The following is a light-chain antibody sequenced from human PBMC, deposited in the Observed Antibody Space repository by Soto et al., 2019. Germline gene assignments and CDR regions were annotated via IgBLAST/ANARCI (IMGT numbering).Light chain of an antibody. Sequence: QSVLTQPPSVSVAPGQKVTISCSGSSFNIGNNYVSWFQHLPGTAPKLLIYENNKRPPGIPDRFSGSKSGTSATLGITGLQTGDEADYYCGTWDSSLSAGVFGGGTKLTVL. CDR3: GTWDSSLSAGV. CDR2: ENN. CDR1: SFNIGNNY. V-gene: IGLV1-51*02. J-gene: IGLJ3*02.